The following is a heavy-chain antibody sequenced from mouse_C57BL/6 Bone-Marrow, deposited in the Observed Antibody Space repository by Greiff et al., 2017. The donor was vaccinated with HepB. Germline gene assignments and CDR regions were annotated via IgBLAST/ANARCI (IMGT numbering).Heavy chain of an antibody. D-gene: IGHD1-1*01. CDR1: GFTFSSYG. J-gene: IGHJ1*03. CDR3: ARTFCYSIFYWYFDV. Sequence: DVQLVESGGDLVKPGGSLKLSCAASGFTFSSYGMSWVRQTPDKRLEWVATISSGGSYTYYPDSVKGRITISRDNAKNTLYLKMSSLTSEDTAMYYCARTFCYSIFYWYFDVWGTGTTVTVSS. CDR2: ISSGGSYT. V-gene: IGHV5-6*01.